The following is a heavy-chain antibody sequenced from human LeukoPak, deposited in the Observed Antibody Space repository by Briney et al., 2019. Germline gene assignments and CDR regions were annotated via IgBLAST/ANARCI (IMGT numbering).Heavy chain of an antibody. CDR2: INPGDGTT. Sequence: ASVKVSCKASGDSFTKYYIHWVRQAPGQGLEWMGIINPGDGTTTYTQKLQGRVTMTTDTSTSTVYMELSSLRSEDTAVYYCAPSVRSGGSYYFDYWGQGTLVTVSS. D-gene: IGHD2-15*01. CDR1: GDSFTKYY. CDR3: APSVRSGGSYYFDY. J-gene: IGHJ4*02. V-gene: IGHV1-46*01.